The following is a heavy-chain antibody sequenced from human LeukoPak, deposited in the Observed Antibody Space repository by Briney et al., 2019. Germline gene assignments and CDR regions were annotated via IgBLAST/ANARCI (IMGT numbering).Heavy chain of an antibody. Sequence: PSETQSLTCSVSGYSISSGYYWGWIRQSPGKGLEWIGTIFHSGSIYYNPSLQSRVTLSVDTSKNQFSLNLSSVTAADTAVYYCARMGVSYYYDSTAYYPVAFDVWGQGTMVTVSS. CDR3: ARMGVSYYYDSTAYYPVAFDV. J-gene: IGHJ3*01. D-gene: IGHD3-22*01. V-gene: IGHV4-38-2*01. CDR1: GYSISSGYY. CDR2: IFHSGSI.